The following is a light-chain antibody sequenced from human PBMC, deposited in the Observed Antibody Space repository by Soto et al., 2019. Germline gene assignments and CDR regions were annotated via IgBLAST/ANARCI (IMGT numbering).Light chain of an antibody. Sequence: QAVLTQPPSVSGAPGQRVTISCTGSSSNFGAGYDVHWYQRLPGTAPKLLIYGNTNRPSGVPDRFSGSKSGTSASLAITGLQAEDEADYYCQSYDSSLSGFGVFGGGTKLTVL. CDR2: GNT. J-gene: IGLJ2*01. CDR1: SSNFGAGYD. V-gene: IGLV1-40*01. CDR3: QSYDSSLSGFGV.